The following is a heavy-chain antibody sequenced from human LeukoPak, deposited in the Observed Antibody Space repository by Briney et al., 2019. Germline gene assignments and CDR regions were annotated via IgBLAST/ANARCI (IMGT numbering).Heavy chain of an antibody. CDR2: IHYSGST. D-gene: IGHD6-6*01. CDR1: GGSIGRYY. Sequence: PSETLSLTCTVSGGSIGRYYWSWIRQSPGKGLEWIGYIHYSGSTNYNPSLKSRVTISVDRSKDELSLKLSSATAADTAVYYCARHGIAERPEEFDYWGQGTLVTVSS. J-gene: IGHJ4*02. CDR3: ARHGIAERPEEFDY. V-gene: IGHV4-59*08.